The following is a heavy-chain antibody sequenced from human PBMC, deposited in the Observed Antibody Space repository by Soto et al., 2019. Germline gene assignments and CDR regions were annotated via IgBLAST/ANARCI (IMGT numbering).Heavy chain of an antibody. D-gene: IGHD3-10*01. CDR3: AKHLYGYYYYGMDV. Sequence: PGGSLRLSCAASGFTFSNHAMSWVRQAPGKGLEWVSAISGSGGSTYYADSVKGRFTVSRDNSKNTLFLQMNSLRAEDTAVYYCAKHLYGYYYYGMDVWAQGTTVPVSS. J-gene: IGHJ6*02. CDR1: GFTFSNHA. V-gene: IGHV3-23*01. CDR2: ISGSGGST.